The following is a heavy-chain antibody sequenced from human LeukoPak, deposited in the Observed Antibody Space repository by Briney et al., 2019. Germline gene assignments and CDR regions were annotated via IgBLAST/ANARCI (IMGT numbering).Heavy chain of an antibody. D-gene: IGHD2-15*01. CDR1: GDSVSSNSAT. CDR3: ARVVYAFDI. V-gene: IGHV6-1*01. J-gene: IGHJ3*02. CDR2: TYYRSKWYN. Sequence: SQTLSLTCAISGDSVSSNSATWHWIRQSPSRGLEWLGRTYYRSKWYNDYAVSVKSRITITPDTSKNQSSLQLNSVTPEDTAVYYCARVVYAFDIWGQGTMVTVSS.